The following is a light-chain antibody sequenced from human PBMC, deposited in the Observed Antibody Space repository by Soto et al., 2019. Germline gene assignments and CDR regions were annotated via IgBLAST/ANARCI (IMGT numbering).Light chain of an antibody. V-gene: IGLV2-8*01. J-gene: IGLJ2*01. CDR1: SSDVGGYNY. Sequence: QSVLTQPPSASGSPGQSVTISCTGTSSDVGGYNYVSWYQQHPGKAPKVMIYEVSKRPSGVPDRFSGSKSGNTASLTVSGLQAEDEADYYCSSYAGSNNLLFGGGTKVTVL. CDR2: EVS. CDR3: SSYAGSNNLL.